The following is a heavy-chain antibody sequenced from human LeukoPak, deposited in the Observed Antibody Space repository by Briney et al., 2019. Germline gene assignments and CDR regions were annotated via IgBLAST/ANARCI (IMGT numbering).Heavy chain of an antibody. Sequence: PGGSLRLSCAASGFTFSSYAMSWVRQAPGKGLEWVSAISGSGGSTYYADSVKGRFTISRDNSKNTLYLQVNSLRAEDTAVYYCAKDRFGELLYDYWGQGTLVTVSS. CDR3: AKDRFGELLYDY. J-gene: IGHJ4*02. CDR1: GFTFSSYA. CDR2: ISGSGGST. D-gene: IGHD3-10*01. V-gene: IGHV3-23*01.